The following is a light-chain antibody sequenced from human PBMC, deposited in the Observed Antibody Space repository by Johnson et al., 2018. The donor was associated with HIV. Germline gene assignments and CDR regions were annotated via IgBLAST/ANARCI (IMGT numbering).Light chain of an antibody. V-gene: IGLV1-51*02. CDR2: ENN. Sequence: QSVLTQPPSVSAAPGQKVSISCSGSSSNIGNNYVSWYQQLPGTAPKLLIYENNKRPSGIPDRFSGSKSDTSATLGITGLQTGDEAEYYCGTWDSSLSVNYVFGTGTRVTVL. CDR3: GTWDSSLSVNYV. CDR1: SSNIGNNY. J-gene: IGLJ1*01.